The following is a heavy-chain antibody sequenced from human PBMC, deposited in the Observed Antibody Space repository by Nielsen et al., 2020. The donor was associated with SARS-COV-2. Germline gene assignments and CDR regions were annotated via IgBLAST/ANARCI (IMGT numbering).Heavy chain of an antibody. J-gene: IGHJ6*02. CDR2: IKQDGSEK. V-gene: IGHV3-7*01. CDR3: ARDSGDTAMNYYYYGMDV. Sequence: LSLTCAASGFTFSSYWMSWVRQAPGKGLEWVANIKQDGSEKYYVDSVKGRFTISRDNAKNSLYLQMNSLRAEDTAVYYCARDSGDTAMNYYYYGMDVWGQGTTVTVSS. CDR1: GFTFSSYW. D-gene: IGHD5-18*01.